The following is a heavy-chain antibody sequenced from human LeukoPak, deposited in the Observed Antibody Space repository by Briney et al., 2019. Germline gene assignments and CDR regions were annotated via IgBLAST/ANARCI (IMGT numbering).Heavy chain of an antibody. CDR1: GGSISSSSYY. CDR3: ARDSSAWYGVLDY. D-gene: IGHD6-19*01. J-gene: IGHJ4*02. Sequence: PSETLSLTCTVSGGSISSSSYYWGWIRQPPGKGLEWIGSIYYSGSTYYNPSLKSRVTISVDTSKNQFSLKLSSVTAADTAVYYCARDSSAWYGVLDYWGQGTLVTVSS. CDR2: IYYSGST. V-gene: IGHV4-39*07.